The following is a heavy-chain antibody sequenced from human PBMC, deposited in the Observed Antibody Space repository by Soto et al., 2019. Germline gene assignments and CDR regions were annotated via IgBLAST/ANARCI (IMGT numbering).Heavy chain of an antibody. Sequence: RASVKVSCKASGFTDYYIHWVRQAPGQGLEWMGWVNPSSGGTNYAQKFQGRVAMTRDTFISTAYMELSRLQSDDTAVYYCAREGSADYGSYGVDVWGQGTTVTVSS. D-gene: IGHD4-17*01. CDR2: VNPSSGGT. CDR3: AREGSADYGSYGVDV. V-gene: IGHV1-2*02. CDR1: GFTDYY. J-gene: IGHJ6*02.